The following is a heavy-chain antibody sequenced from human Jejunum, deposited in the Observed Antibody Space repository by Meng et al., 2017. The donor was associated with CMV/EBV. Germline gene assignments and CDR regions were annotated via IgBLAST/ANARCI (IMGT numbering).Heavy chain of an antibody. CDR2: INHSGST. CDR3: ARVGGAQHGDFDF. Sequence: QGQLQQGGSGLLKPSETLSLTCTGYGESFSGYYWTWIRQPPGKGLEWIGEINHSGSTNYNPSLKSRVTILVDTSKRQFSLRLSFVTAADTAVYYCARVGGAQHGDFDFWGQGTLVTVSS. CDR1: GESFSGYY. D-gene: IGHD4-17*01. J-gene: IGHJ4*02. V-gene: IGHV4-34*01.